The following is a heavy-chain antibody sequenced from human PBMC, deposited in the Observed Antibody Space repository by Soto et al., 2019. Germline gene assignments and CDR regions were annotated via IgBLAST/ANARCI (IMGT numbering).Heavy chain of an antibody. Sequence: SETLSLTCSLSCASITSTTYLWAWIRKTPGKGLEWVGSIYYSGKTYYNPSLKSRATISVDRSRNQFSLEVKSVTAADTAVYYCAKNLPRTGRFDYWGQGTVVTVSS. CDR1: CASITSTTYL. CDR3: AKNLPRTGRFDY. J-gene: IGHJ4*02. V-gene: IGHV4-39*01. CDR2: IYYSGKT.